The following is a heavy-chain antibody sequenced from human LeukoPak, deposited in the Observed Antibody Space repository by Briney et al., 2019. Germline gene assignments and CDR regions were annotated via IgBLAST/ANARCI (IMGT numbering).Heavy chain of an antibody. CDR1: GGSFTVDY. V-gene: IGHV4-34*01. CDR3: ARAGFKREGSGRRRLHNWFDP. D-gene: IGHD6-19*01. Sequence: PGTLSPTCAVYGGSFTVDYSGWVCPPPGEGREWEGEIYHIGSTNNNTSPKSRVNIPVDMSRNQFSLKLSSVTAADTAVYYCARAGFKREGSGRRRLHNWFDPLGQGTLVTVSS. CDR2: IYHIGST. J-gene: IGHJ5*02.